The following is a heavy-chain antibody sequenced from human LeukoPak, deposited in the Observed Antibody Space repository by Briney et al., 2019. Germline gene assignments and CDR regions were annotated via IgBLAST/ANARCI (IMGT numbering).Heavy chain of an antibody. CDR2: IYYSGST. V-gene: IGHV4-59*01. CDR1: GGPISSYY. Sequence: SETLSLTCTVSGGPISSYYWSWIRQPPGKGLEWIGYIYYSGSTNYNPSLKSRVTISVDTSKNQFSLKLSSVTAADTAVYYCARYYYDSSGYYSYFDYWGQGTLVTVSS. J-gene: IGHJ4*02. D-gene: IGHD3-22*01. CDR3: ARYYYDSSGYYSYFDY.